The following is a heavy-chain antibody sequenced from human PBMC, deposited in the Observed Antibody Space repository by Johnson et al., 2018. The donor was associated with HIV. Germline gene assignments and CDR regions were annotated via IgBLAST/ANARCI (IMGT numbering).Heavy chain of an antibody. CDR1: GFTVSSYA. V-gene: IGHV3-30-3*01. D-gene: IGHD6-19*01. CDR2: ISYDGSNK. J-gene: IGHJ3*02. CDR3: ARDIIAVAGYDAFDI. Sequence: QVQLVESGGGLVQPGGSLRLSCAASGFTVSSYAMHWVRQAPGKGLDWVAVISYDGSNKYYADSVKGRFTISRDNSKNTLYLQMNSLRAEDTAVYYCARDIIAVAGYDAFDIWGQGTMVTVSS.